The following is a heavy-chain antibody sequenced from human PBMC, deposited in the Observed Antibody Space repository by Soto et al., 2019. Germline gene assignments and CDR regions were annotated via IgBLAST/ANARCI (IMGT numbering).Heavy chain of an antibody. V-gene: IGHV1-69*01. J-gene: IGHJ5*02. D-gene: IGHD1-26*01. CDR3: AREDDTTGHYSWFGP. CDR1: GGTFSSHT. CDR2: FVPLFGSA. Sequence: QVQLVQSGAEVKKPGSSMKVSCKASGGTFSSHTIVWVRQAPGQGLEWMGGFVPLFGSARIAQKVQGRLASTADASTSTVFLEVNNLTYEDTATYYCAREDDTTGHYSWFGPWGQGTLDTVSS.